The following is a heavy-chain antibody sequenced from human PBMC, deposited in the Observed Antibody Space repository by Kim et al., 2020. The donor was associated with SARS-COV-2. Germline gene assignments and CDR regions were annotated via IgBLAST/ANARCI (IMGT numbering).Heavy chain of an antibody. CDR3: TTEYITMVRGVTYYFDY. D-gene: IGHD3-10*01. J-gene: IGHJ4*02. Sequence: VKGRFTISRDDSKNTLYLQMNSLKTEDTAVYYCTTEYITMVRGVTYYFDYWGQGTLVTVSS. V-gene: IGHV3-15*01.